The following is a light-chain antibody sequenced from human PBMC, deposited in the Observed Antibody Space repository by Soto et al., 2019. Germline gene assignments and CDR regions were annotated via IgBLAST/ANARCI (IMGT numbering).Light chain of an antibody. CDR2: DAS. CDR3: QQRTSWPIT. Sequence: EIVLTQSPATLSFSPGERATLSCRASQSVSSYLAWYQQKPGQTPRLLIYDASNRATGIPARFSGSGSGTDFTLTISSLEPEDFAVYCCQQRTSWPITFGQGTRLEIK. V-gene: IGKV3-11*01. J-gene: IGKJ5*01. CDR1: QSVSSY.